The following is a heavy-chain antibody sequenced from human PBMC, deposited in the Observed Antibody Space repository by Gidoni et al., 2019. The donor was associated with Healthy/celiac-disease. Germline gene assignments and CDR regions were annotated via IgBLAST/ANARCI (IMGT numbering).Heavy chain of an antibody. CDR2: IKSKTDGGTT. V-gene: IGHV3-15*01. Sequence: EVQLVESGGGLVKTGGSLRLSCAASGYTFSNAWMSWVRQAPGKGLEWVGRIKSKTDGGTTDYAAPVKGRFTISRDDSKNTLYLQMNSLKTEDTAVYYCTWFNFYYYGMDVWGQGTTVTVSS. J-gene: IGHJ6*02. CDR1: GYTFSNAW. CDR3: TWFNFYYYGMDV. D-gene: IGHD3-10*01.